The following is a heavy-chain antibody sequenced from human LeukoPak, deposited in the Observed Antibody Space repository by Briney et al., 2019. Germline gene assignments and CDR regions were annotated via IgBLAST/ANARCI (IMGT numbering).Heavy chain of an antibody. CDR2: IFYSGNT. D-gene: IGHD5-24*01. J-gene: IGHJ4*02. V-gene: IGHV4-38-2*02. CDR3: ARHRSKWLQSSFDY. CDR1: GYSISSGYY. Sequence: ASETLSLTCTVSGYSISSGYYWGWIRPPPGKGLEWIGIIFYSGNTYYNPSLKSRVTISVDTSKNQLSLKLNSVTAADTAVYYCARHRSKWLQSSFDYWGQGTLVTVSS.